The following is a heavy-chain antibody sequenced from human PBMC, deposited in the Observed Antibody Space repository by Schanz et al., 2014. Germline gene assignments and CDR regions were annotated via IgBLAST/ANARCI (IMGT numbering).Heavy chain of an antibody. CDR3: ARGREVVAKIFDV. J-gene: IGHJ3*01. CDR2: ISSGGGTT. Sequence: EVQLVESGGGLVQPGGSLRLSCSASGFTFSAYAMTWVRRAPGKGLEWVAGISSGGGTTFYADSVKGRFSISRDNAKNSLYLQMNSLRAEDTGVYYCARGREVVAKIFDVWGQGTMVTVSS. D-gene: IGHD3-22*01. V-gene: IGHV3-23*04. CDR1: GFTFSAYA.